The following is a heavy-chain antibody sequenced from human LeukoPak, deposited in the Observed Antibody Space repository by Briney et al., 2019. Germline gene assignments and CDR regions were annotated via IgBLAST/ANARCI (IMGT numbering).Heavy chain of an antibody. D-gene: IGHD3-10*01. J-gene: IGHJ4*02. V-gene: IGHV3-66*01. CDR1: GFTVSTNY. CDR3: ASILRSSSGYYFDY. CDR2: IYSGDPT. Sequence: GSLRLSCAASGFTVSTNYISWVRQAPGKGLEWVSVIYSGDPTLYADSVRGKFTISRDNSKNTLYLQMNSLRAEDTAVYYCASILRSSSGYYFDYWGQGTLVTVSS.